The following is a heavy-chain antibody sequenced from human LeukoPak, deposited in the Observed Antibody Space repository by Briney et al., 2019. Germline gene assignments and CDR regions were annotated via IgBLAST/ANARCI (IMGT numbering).Heavy chain of an antibody. V-gene: IGHV1-46*01. CDR2: INPSGGST. Sequence: ASVKVSCKASGYTFTSYYMHWVRQAPGEGLEWMGIINPSGGSTSYAQKFQGRVTMTRDMSTSTVYMELSSLRSEDTAVYYCARVAAEVVGVPGPIGFEWLRRDYYYMDVWGKGTTVTVSS. CDR3: ARVAAEVVGVPGPIGFEWLRRDYYYMDV. CDR1: GYTFTSYY. J-gene: IGHJ6*03. D-gene: IGHD2-2*02.